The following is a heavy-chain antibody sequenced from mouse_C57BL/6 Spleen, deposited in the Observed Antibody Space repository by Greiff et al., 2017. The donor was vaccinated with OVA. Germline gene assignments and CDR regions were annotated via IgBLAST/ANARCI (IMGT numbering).Heavy chain of an antibody. J-gene: IGHJ2*01. CDR1: GYTFTSYW. Sequence: QVQLQQPGAELVKPGASVKLSCKASGYTFTSYWMQWVKQRPGQGLEWIGEIDPSDGYTNYNQKFKGKATLTVDTSSSTAYMQLSSLTSEDSAVYYCAIYGSSSYYFDYRGQGTTLTVSS. CDR2: IDPSDGYT. CDR3: AIYGSSSYYFDY. D-gene: IGHD1-1*01. V-gene: IGHV1-50*01.